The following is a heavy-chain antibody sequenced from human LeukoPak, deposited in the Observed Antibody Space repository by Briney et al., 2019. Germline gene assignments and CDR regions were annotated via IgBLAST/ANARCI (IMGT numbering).Heavy chain of an antibody. CDR1: GGTFSSYA. Sequence: GSSVKVSCKASGGTFSSYAISWVRQAPGQGLEWMGRIIPILGIANYAQKFQGRVTITADKSTSTAYMELSSLRSEDTAVYYCARAPEYSGSGNWFDPWGQGTLVTVSS. V-gene: IGHV1-69*04. CDR2: IIPILGIA. D-gene: IGHD5-12*01. CDR3: ARAPEYSGSGNWFDP. J-gene: IGHJ5*02.